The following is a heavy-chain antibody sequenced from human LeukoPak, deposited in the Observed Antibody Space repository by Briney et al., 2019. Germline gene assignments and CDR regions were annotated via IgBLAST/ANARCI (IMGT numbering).Heavy chain of an antibody. D-gene: IGHD6-13*01. J-gene: IGHJ4*02. CDR1: GGSISSGDYY. CDR2: IHHSGDT. Sequence: SQTLSLTCTVSGGSISSGDYYWSWIRQPPGKDLEWIGYIHHSGDTYQNPSLKSRVTVSSDRSKNQFYLKLSSVTAADTAVYYCARLIAADPQLDSWGQGTLVTVSS. CDR3: ARLIAADPQLDS. V-gene: IGHV4-30-2*01.